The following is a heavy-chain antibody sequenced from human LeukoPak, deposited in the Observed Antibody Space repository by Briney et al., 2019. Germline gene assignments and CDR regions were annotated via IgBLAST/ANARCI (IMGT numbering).Heavy chain of an antibody. J-gene: IGHJ3*02. D-gene: IGHD6-19*01. CDR2: ISTYNGNA. V-gene: IGHV1-18*01. CDR1: GYSFTNYG. CDR3: ARDMKQWLVDAFDI. Sequence: ASVNLSCNASGYSFTNYGISWVRQAHGQGLGWMGWISTYNGNANYAQNFQGRVTLTADTSTTTAYMDLTNLSSDDTAVYYCARDMKQWLVDAFDIWGQGTMVTVSS.